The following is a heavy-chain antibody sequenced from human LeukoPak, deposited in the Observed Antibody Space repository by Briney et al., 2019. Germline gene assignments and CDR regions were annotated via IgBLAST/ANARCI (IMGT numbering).Heavy chain of an antibody. CDR2: IYPGDSDT. CDR3: ASQRLTMVRGVINYYYMDV. Sequence: GESLKISCKGSGYSFTSYWIGWVRQMPGKGLEWMGIIYPGDSDTRYSPSCQGQVTISADKSISTAYLQWSSLKASDTAMYYCASQRLTMVRGVINYYYMDVWGKGTTVTVSS. J-gene: IGHJ6*03. CDR1: GYSFTSYW. V-gene: IGHV5-51*01. D-gene: IGHD3-10*01.